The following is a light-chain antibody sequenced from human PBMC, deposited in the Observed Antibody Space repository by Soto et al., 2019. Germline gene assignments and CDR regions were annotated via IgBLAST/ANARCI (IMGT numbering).Light chain of an antibody. J-gene: IGKJ3*01. CDR3: QQSYSTPFT. CDR2: AAS. CDR1: HSIRSS. V-gene: IGKV1-39*01. Sequence: DIQMTQSPSSLSASVGDRVTITCRTSHSIRSSLNWYQQKPGKAPNLLIYAASRLQSGVPSRFSGSGSGTDFTLTISSLQPADFATYYCQQSYSTPFTFGPGTKVDIK.